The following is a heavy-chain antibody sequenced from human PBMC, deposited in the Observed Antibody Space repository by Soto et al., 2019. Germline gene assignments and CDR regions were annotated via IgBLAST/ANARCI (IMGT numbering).Heavy chain of an antibody. Sequence: SLRLSCAASGFTFSSYAMHWVRQAPGKGLEWVAVISYDGSNKYYADSVKGRFTISRDNSKNTLYLQMNSLRAEDTAVYYCARGQLLWFGELLGLFDYWGQGTLVTVS. CDR1: GFTFSSYA. CDR2: ISYDGSNK. CDR3: ARGQLLWFGELLGLFDY. V-gene: IGHV3-30-3*01. D-gene: IGHD3-10*01. J-gene: IGHJ4*02.